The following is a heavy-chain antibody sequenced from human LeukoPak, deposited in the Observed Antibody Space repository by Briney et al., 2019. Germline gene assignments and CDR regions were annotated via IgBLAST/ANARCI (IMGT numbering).Heavy chain of an antibody. CDR1: GFTFSSFP. Sequence: GGSLRLSCAASGFTFSSFPMHWVRQAPERGLESVSAISPNGGTTYYANSVRGRFSISRDNSKNTLYLQMGSLTTDDMAVYYCAREYPNGSLDYWGQGTLVTVSS. CDR3: AREYPNGSLDY. V-gene: IGHV3-64*01. CDR2: ISPNGGTT. J-gene: IGHJ4*02. D-gene: IGHD3-10*01.